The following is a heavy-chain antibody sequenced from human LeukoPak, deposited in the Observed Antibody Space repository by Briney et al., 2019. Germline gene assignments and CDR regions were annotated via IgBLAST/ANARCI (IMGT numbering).Heavy chain of an antibody. D-gene: IGHD3-9*01. V-gene: IGHV3-30*04. CDR1: GFTFSSYA. CDR3: ARDTRTYYDILTGYYTLGY. J-gene: IGHJ4*02. CDR2: ISYDGSNK. Sequence: GGSLRLSCAASGFTFSSYAMHWVRQAPGKGLEWVAVISYDGSNKYYADSVKGRFTISRENSKNTLYLQMTSLRAEDTAVYYCARDTRTYYDILTGYYTLGYWGQGTLVTVSS.